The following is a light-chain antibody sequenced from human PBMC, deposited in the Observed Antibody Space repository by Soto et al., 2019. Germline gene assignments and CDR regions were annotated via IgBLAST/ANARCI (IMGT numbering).Light chain of an antibody. V-gene: IGLV2-14*01. J-gene: IGLJ1*01. CDR1: SSDVGGYNS. CDR3: SSYTTGGSYV. Sequence: QSVLTQPASVSGSPGLSIAISCTGTSSDVGGYNSVSWYQQHPGKAPKLMIYDVSNRPSGVSNRCSGSKSGNTASLTISGLHAEDEGDYYCSSYTTGGSYVFGTGTKVTVL. CDR2: DVS.